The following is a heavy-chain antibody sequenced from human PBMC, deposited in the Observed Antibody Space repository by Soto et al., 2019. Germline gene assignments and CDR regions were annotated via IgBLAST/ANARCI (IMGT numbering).Heavy chain of an antibody. CDR1: GFTVSSNY. Sequence: GGSLRLSCAASGFTVSSNYMSWVRQAPGKGLEWVSVIYSGGSTYYADSVKGRFTISRDNSKNTLYLQMNSLRAEDTAVYYCARVHSTSWQQMDLLGQGTLVTVSS. D-gene: IGHD2-2*01. CDR3: ARVHSTSWQQMDL. V-gene: IGHV3-53*01. J-gene: IGHJ5*02. CDR2: IYSGGST.